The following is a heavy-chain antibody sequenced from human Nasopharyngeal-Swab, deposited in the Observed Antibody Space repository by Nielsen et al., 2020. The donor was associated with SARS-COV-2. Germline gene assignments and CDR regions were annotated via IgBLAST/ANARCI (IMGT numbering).Heavy chain of an antibody. J-gene: IGHJ6*02. D-gene: IGHD5-18*01. CDR1: GFSRSTSGMC. CDR2: IDWDDDK. V-gene: IGHV2-70*01. CDR3: ARMAAMDNYYYGMDV. Sequence: SGPTLVKPTQTLTLTCTFSGFSRSTSGMCVSWIRQPPGKALEWLALIDWDDDKYYSTSLKTRLTISKDTSKNQVVLTMTNMDPVDTATYYCARMAAMDNYYYGMDVWGQGTTVTVSS.